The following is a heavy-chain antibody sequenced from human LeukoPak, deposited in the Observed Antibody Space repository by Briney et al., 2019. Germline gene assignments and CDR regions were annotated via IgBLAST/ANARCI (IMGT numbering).Heavy chain of an antibody. J-gene: IGHJ4*02. V-gene: IGHV1-2*02. D-gene: IGHD6-13*01. Sequence: GASVKVSCKASGYTFTSYGISWVRQAPGQGLEWMGWINPKSGGTNYAQKFQGRVTMTRDTSISTAYMELSSLRSEDTAVYYCARGYSSSWYFDYWGQGTLVTVSS. CDR2: INPKSGGT. CDR1: GYTFTSYG. CDR3: ARGYSSSWYFDY.